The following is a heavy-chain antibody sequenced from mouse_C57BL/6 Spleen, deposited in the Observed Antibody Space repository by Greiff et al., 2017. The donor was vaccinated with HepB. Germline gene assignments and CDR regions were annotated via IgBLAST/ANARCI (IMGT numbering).Heavy chain of an antibody. V-gene: IGHV1-18*01. D-gene: IGHD1-1*01. Sequence: VQLQQSGPELVKPGASVKIPCKASGYTFTDYNMDWVKQSHGKSLEWIGDINPNNGGTIYNQKFKGKATLTVDKSSSTAYMELRSLTSEDTAVYYCARNFYYGSSYHWYFDVWGTGTTVTVSS. J-gene: IGHJ1*03. CDR1: GYTFTDYN. CDR2: INPNNGGT. CDR3: ARNFYYGSSYHWYFDV.